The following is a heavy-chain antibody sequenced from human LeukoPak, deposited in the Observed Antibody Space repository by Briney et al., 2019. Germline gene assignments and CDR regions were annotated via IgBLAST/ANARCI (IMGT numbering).Heavy chain of an antibody. J-gene: IGHJ4*02. CDR2: IYYSGST. Sequence: SETLSLTCTVSGGSISSSSYYWGWIRQPPGKGLEWIGSIYYSGSTYYNPSLKSRVTISVDTSKNQFSLKLSSVTAADTAVYYCARHHRWIQPSRPIDYWGQGTPVTVSS. CDR1: GGSISSSSYY. D-gene: IGHD5-18*01. V-gene: IGHV4-39*01. CDR3: ARHHRWIQPSRPIDY.